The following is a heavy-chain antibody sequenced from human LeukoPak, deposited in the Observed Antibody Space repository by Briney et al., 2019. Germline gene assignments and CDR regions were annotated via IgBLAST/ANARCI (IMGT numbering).Heavy chain of an antibody. D-gene: IGHD1-1*01. V-gene: IGHV4-34*01. CDR2: INHSGST. J-gene: IGHJ6*03. CDR3: ARRTGTLYMDV. CDR1: GGSFSGYY. Sequence: PSETLSLTCAVYGGSFSGYYWSWIRQPPGKGLEWIGEINHSGSTNYNPSLKSRVTISVDTSKNQFSLKLSSVTAADTAVYYGARRTGTLYMDVWGKGTTVTVSS.